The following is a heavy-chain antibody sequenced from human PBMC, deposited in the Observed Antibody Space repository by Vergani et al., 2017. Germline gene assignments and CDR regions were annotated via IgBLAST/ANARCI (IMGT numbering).Heavy chain of an antibody. J-gene: IGHJ4*02. D-gene: IGHD5-12*01. CDR3: ARFPLDITTPDRGDF. Sequence: EVQLLESGGGLVQPGGSLRLSCAASGFTFDDYTMHWVRQAPGKGLEWVSLISWDGGSTYYADSVKGRFTISRDNSKNTLFLQMHSLRVEDTALYYCARFPLDITTPDRGDFWGQGSLVTVSS. V-gene: IGHV3-43*01. CDR2: ISWDGGST. CDR1: GFTFDDYT.